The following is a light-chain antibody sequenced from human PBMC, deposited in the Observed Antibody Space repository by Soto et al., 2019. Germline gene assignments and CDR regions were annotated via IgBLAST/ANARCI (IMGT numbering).Light chain of an antibody. CDR2: DAS. J-gene: IGKJ5*01. V-gene: IGKV3-11*01. CDR3: QQRRNWPPLT. Sequence: ETVLTQSPATLSLSPGERATLSCRASQNVDIYLAWYQQNPGQAPRLLIYDASNRATGVPPRFSGSGSGTDFTLTISSLEPEDFALYYCQQRRNWPPLTFGQGTRLEIK. CDR1: QNVDIY.